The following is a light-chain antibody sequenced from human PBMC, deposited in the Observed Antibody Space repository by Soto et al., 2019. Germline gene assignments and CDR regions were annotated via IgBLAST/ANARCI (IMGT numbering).Light chain of an antibody. CDR1: RSFSSSY. CDR2: AAS. V-gene: IGKV3-20*01. CDR3: HHYDSSPPYT. Sequence: EIVLTQSPGTLSLSPGERATLSCRASRSFSSSYLAWYQHKVGQAPRLLIYAASTRATGIPDRFSGSGSATDVTLTISRLEPEDSAVYYCHHYDSSPPYTFGQGTKLEIK. J-gene: IGKJ2*01.